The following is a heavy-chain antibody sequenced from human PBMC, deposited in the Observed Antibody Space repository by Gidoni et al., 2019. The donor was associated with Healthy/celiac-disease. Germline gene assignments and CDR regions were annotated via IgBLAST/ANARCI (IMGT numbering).Heavy chain of an antibody. V-gene: IGHV4-30-4*01. D-gene: IGHD6-13*01. J-gene: IGHJ4*02. CDR2: IYYSGST. Sequence: QVQLQESGPGLVKPSQTLSLTCTLSGGSISSGDYYWSWIRQPPGKGLEWIGYIYYSGSTYYNPSLKSRVTISVDTSKNQFSLKLSSVTAADTAVYYCARVGLSRSSWGNFDYWGQGTLVTVSS. CDR1: GGSISSGDYY. CDR3: ARVGLSRSSWGNFDY.